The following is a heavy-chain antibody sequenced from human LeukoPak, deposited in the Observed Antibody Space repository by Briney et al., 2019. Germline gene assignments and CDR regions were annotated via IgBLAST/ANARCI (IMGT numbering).Heavy chain of an antibody. J-gene: IGHJ4*02. V-gene: IGHV4-59*01. CDR3: ARDGGYSGYDGFDY. Sequence: SETLSLTCTVSGGSISSYYWSWIRQPPGKGLEWIGHIYYSGSTNYNPSPKSRVTISVDTSKNQFSLKLSSVTAADTAVYYCARDGGYSGYDGFDYWGQGTLVTVSS. CDR2: IYYSGST. CDR1: GGSISSYY. D-gene: IGHD5-12*01.